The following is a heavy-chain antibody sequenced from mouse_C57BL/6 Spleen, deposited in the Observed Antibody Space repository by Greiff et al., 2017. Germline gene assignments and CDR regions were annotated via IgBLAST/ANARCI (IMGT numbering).Heavy chain of an antibody. J-gene: IGHJ2*01. CDR2: ISRGSSTI. V-gene: IGHV5-17*01. D-gene: IGHD2-3*01. CDR1: GFTFSDYG. Sequence: VQLKESGGGLVKPGGSLKLSCAASGFTFSDYGMHWVRQAPEKGLEWVAYISRGSSTIYYAETVKGRFTISRDNAKNTLFLQMTSLRSEDTAMYYCARSQGYSRVYFDYWGQGTTLTVSA. CDR3: ARSQGYSRVYFDY.